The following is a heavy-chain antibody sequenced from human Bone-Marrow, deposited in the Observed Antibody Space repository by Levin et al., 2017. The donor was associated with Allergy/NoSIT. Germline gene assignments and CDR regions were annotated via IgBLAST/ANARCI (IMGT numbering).Heavy chain of an antibody. Sequence: GESLKISCAASGFIVSSNYMSWVRQAPGKGPEWVSVIYSGGSTYYADSVKGRFTISRDNSKNTLYLQMNSLRAEDTAVYYCARGWFGELLSHWGQGTLVTVSS. CDR3: ARGWFGELLSH. CDR1: GFIVSSNY. D-gene: IGHD3-10*01. J-gene: IGHJ4*02. V-gene: IGHV3-53*01. CDR2: IYSGGST.